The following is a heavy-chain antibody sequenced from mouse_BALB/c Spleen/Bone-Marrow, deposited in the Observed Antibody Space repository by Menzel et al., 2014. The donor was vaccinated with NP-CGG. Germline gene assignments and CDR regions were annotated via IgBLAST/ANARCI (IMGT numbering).Heavy chain of an antibody. V-gene: IGHV1-31*01. CDR1: GYPFTGYY. CDR2: IYPYNGVS. CDR3: ESRGEYFDV. J-gene: IGHJ1*01. Sequence: EVQGVESGPELVKPGASVKISCKASGYPFTGYYMHWVKQSHGNSLDWIGYIYPYNGVSSYNQKFKGKATLTVDKSSSTAYMELRSLTSDDSAVYYCESRGEYFDVWGAGTTVTVSS.